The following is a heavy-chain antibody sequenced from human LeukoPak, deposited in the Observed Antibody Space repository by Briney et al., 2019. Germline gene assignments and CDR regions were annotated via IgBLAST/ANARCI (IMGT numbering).Heavy chain of an antibody. CDR3: ARDHMYQADL. V-gene: IGHV3-74*01. D-gene: IGHD2-2*01. J-gene: IGHJ5*02. Sequence: GGSLRLSCEASGFTFSNYWMHWVRQGPGKGLVWVSRINGAGSSTSYADSVKGRFTISRDNAKNTLFLQMNSLRADDTAVYYCARDHMYQADLWGQGTLVTVSS. CDR1: GFTFSNYW. CDR2: INGAGSST.